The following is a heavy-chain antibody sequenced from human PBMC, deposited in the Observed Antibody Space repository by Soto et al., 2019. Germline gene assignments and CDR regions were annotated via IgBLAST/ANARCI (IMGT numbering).Heavy chain of an antibody. Sequence: GGSLRLSCAASGFSFIKYWVHWVRQAPGKGLVWVSRINNDGSDTIYANSVRGRFTISRDNAKSTLYLQMNGLRAEDTAVYYCARGGEYHAFXIWGQGTVVXVS. CDR3: ARGGEYHAFXI. CDR1: GFSFIKYW. D-gene: IGHD2-21*01. V-gene: IGHV3-74*01. CDR2: INNDGSDT. J-gene: IGHJ3*02.